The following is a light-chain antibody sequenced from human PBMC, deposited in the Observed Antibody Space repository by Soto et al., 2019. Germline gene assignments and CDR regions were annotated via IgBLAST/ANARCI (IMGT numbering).Light chain of an antibody. V-gene: IGLV2-18*01. CDR1: SSDVGSYNR. Sequence: HSVLTQPPSVSGSPGQSVTISCTGTSSDVGSYNRVSWYQQPPGTAPKLMIYEVSNRPSGVPDRFSGSKSGNTASLTISGLQAEDEADYYCSLYTSSSLYVFGTGTKVTVL. CDR3: SLYTSSSLYV. J-gene: IGLJ1*01. CDR2: EVS.